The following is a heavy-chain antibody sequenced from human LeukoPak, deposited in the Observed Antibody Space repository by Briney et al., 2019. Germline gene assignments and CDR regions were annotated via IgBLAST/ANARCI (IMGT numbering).Heavy chain of an antibody. CDR3: ASESGVPAAIRKGLYAFDI. Sequence: ASVKVSCKASGYTFTGYYMHWVRQAPGQGLDWMGWINPNSGGTNYAQKFQGRVTMTRDTSISTAYMELSRLRSDDTAVYYCASESGVPAAIRKGLYAFDIWGQGTMVTVSS. J-gene: IGHJ3*02. CDR1: GYTFTGYY. V-gene: IGHV1-2*02. D-gene: IGHD2-2*02. CDR2: INPNSGGT.